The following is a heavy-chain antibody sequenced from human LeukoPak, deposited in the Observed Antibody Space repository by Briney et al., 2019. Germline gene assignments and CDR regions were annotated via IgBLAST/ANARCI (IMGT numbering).Heavy chain of an antibody. J-gene: IGHJ4*02. CDR3: AKDNIYDSTTYDY. Sequence: PGGSLRLSCAASGFTFTTYAMSWVRQAPGKGLEWVSAISGSGGSTYYADSVKGRFTISRDNSKNTLYLQMNSLRAEDTAVYYCAKDNIYDSTTYDYWGQGTLVTVSS. D-gene: IGHD3-22*01. CDR2: ISGSGGST. V-gene: IGHV3-23*01. CDR1: GFTFTTYA.